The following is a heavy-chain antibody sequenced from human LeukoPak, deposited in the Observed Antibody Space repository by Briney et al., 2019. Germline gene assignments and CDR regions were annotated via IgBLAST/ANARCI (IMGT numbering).Heavy chain of an antibody. D-gene: IGHD1-26*01. CDR1: GFPFSSYG. J-gene: IGHJ6*02. CDR3: ARDRGSVGATAFGMDV. CDR2: TWYDGSYK. V-gene: IGHV3-33*01. Sequence: GRSVRLSCAASGFPFSSYGMHWVRQAPGKGLEWVAVTWYDGSYKWYADSVKGRFTISRDNFKSTLYLQMDSLRAEDTAVYYCARDRGSVGATAFGMDVWGQGTTVAVFS.